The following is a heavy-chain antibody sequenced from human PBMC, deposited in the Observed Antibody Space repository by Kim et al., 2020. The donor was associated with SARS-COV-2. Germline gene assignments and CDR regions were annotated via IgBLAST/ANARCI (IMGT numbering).Heavy chain of an antibody. D-gene: IGHD3-22*01. V-gene: IGHV3-9*01. J-gene: IGHJ6*02. Sequence: GGSLRLSCAASGFTFDDYAMHWVRQAPGKGLEWVSGISWNSGSIGYADSVKGRFTISRDNAKNSLYLQMNSLRAEDTALYYCAKDMGRTYYYDSSRAGPFWYYYGMDVWGQGTTVTVSS. CDR3: AKDMGRTYYYDSSRAGPFWYYYGMDV. CDR2: ISWNSGSI. CDR1: GFTFDDYA.